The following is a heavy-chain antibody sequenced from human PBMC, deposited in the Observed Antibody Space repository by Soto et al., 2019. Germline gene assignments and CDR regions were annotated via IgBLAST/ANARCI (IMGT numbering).Heavy chain of an antibody. J-gene: IGHJ1*01. Sequence: SETLSLTCTVSGGSISSYYWSWIRQPPGKGLEWIGYIYYSGSTNYNPSLKSRVTISVDTSKNQFSLKLSSVTAADTAVYYCASSYYDFWSGFSGEYFQHWGQGTLVTVSS. D-gene: IGHD3-3*01. CDR1: GGSISSYY. CDR2: IYYSGST. CDR3: ASSYYDFWSGFSGEYFQH. V-gene: IGHV4-59*01.